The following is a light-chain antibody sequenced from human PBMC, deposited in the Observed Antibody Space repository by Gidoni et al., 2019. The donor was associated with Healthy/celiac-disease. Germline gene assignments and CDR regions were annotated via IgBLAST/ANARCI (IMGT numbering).Light chain of an antibody. V-gene: IGKV1-8*01. CDR3: HQYYRYPPLT. J-gene: IGKJ4*01. Sequence: AIRMTQSPSSLYASTGDRVTITCRASQGISSYLAWYQQKPGKAPKLLIYAASTLQSGVPSRFSRSGSGTDFTLTISCLQSEDFATFYCHQYYRYPPLTFXGXTKVEIK. CDR2: AAS. CDR1: QGISSY.